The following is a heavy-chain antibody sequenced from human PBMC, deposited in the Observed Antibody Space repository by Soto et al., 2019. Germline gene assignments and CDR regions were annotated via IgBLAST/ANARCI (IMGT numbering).Heavy chain of an antibody. CDR3: ARLGKYYQSLDP. CDR1: GFTFSNYA. J-gene: IGHJ5*02. Sequence: GGSLRLSCAASGFTFSNYAMHWVRQAPGKGLEWLAIISYDGDNEYYADSVRGRFTISRDNSKNTLYLQTNNLRHEDTAVYYCARLGKYYQSLDPWGPGTLVTVSS. CDR2: ISYDGDNE. D-gene: IGHD2-2*01. V-gene: IGHV3-30*03.